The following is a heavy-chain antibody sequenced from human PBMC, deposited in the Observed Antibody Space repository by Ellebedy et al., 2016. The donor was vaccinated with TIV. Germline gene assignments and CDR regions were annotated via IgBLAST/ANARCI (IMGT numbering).Heavy chain of an antibody. J-gene: IGHJ6*02. V-gene: IGHV3-74*01. Sequence: PGGSLRLSCAASGFTFSSYWMHWVRQAPGKGLVWVSRINSDGSSTSYADSVKGRFTISRDNAKNTLYLQMNSLRAEDTAVYYCARRFGRYGMDVWGQGTTVTVSS. CDR3: ARRFGRYGMDV. CDR2: INSDGSST. CDR1: GFTFSSYW. D-gene: IGHD3-10*01.